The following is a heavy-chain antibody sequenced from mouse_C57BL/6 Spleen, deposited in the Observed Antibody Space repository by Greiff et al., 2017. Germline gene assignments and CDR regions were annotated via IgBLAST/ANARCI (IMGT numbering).Heavy chain of an antibody. J-gene: IGHJ2*01. CDR1: GFTFSSYA. CDR3: ARDPYAGFDY. Sequence: EVKLVESGGGLVKPGGSLKLSCAASGFTFSSYAMSWVRQTPEKRLEWVATISDGGSYTYYPDNVKGRFTISRDNAKNNLYLQMSHLKAEDTAMYYCARDPYAGFDYWGQGTTLTVSS. D-gene: IGHD6-5*01. V-gene: IGHV5-4*01. CDR2: ISDGGSYT.